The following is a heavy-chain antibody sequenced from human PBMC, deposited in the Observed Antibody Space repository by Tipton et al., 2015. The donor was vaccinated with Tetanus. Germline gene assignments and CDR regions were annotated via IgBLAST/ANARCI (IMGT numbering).Heavy chain of an antibody. D-gene: IGHD4-17*01. CDR3: AKKRVSVTYPNHFDY. J-gene: IGHJ4*02. V-gene: IGHV3-30*02. Sequence: DSVKGRFTVSRDNSRNTLFLQMNSLRVEDTAMYYCAKKRVSVTYPNHFDYWGQGTLVTVSS.